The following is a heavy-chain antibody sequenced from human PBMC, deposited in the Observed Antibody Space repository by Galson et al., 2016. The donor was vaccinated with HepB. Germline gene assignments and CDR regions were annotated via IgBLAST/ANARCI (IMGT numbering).Heavy chain of an antibody. CDR1: GGTFGTYA. Sequence: SVKVSCKASGGTFGTYAISWVRQAPGQGLDWIGGIIPIYGTTHYAQKFQGRVTMTADESTNTAYMELSSLRSEDTAVYYCAREGFPSVTTIGGFDYWGQGTLVTVSS. D-gene: IGHD3-16*01. V-gene: IGHV1-69*13. CDR3: AREGFPSVTTIGGFDY. J-gene: IGHJ4*02. CDR2: IIPIYGTT.